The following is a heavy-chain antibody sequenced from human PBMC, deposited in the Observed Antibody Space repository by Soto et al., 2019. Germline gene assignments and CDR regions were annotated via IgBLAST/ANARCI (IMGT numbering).Heavy chain of an antibody. Sequence: GSLRLSCTASGFAFFDYAISFFRHSPFKWLEWVGFIRSKAYGGTTEYAASVKGRFTISRDDSKSIAYLQMNSLKTEDTAVYYCTRDVDTAMVIYYGMDVWGQGTTVTVSS. CDR3: TRDVDTAMVIYYGMDV. CDR2: IRSKAYGGTT. V-gene: IGHV3-49*03. CDR1: GFAFFDYA. D-gene: IGHD5-18*01. J-gene: IGHJ6*02.